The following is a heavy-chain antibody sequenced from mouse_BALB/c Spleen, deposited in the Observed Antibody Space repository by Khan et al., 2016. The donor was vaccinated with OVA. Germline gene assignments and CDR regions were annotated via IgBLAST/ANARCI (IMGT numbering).Heavy chain of an antibody. V-gene: IGHV3-2*02. Sequence: EVQLQESGPCLVKPSQSLSLTCTVTGYSITSDYAWNWIRQFPGNKLEWMGFISYSGNTNYNPSLKSRISITRDTSKNQFFLQLNSLTTEDTATYYCARVYGGDFDYWGQGTTLTVSS. J-gene: IGHJ2*01. CDR1: GYSITSDYA. D-gene: IGHD1-1*01. CDR3: ARVYGGDFDY. CDR2: ISYSGNT.